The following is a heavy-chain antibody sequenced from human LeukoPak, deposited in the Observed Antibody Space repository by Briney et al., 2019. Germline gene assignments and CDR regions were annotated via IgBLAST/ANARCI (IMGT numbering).Heavy chain of an antibody. CDR3: ARGGSQTYYYYYYMDV. J-gene: IGHJ6*03. D-gene: IGHD1-26*01. Sequence: GGSLRLSCAASGFTVSSNYMSWVRQAPGKGLEWVSSISSSSYIYYADSVRGRFTISRDNAKNSLYLQMNSLRAEDTAVYFCARGGSQTYYYYYYMDVWGKGTMVTVSS. CDR2: ISSSSYI. CDR1: GFTVSSNY. V-gene: IGHV3-69-1*01.